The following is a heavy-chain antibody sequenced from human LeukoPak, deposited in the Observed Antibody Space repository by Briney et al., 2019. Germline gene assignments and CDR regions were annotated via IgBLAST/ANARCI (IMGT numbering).Heavy chain of an antibody. CDR2: INPSGGST. CDR3: ARDPDIAAAGTGSAFGN. Sequence: ASVKVSCKASGYTFTSYYMHWVRQAPGQGLEWLGIINPSGGSTSYAQKFQGRVTMTRDTSTSTVYMELSSLRSEDTAVYYCARDPDIAAAGTGSAFGNWGQGTLVTVSS. J-gene: IGHJ4*02. CDR1: GYTFTSYY. D-gene: IGHD6-13*01. V-gene: IGHV1-46*01.